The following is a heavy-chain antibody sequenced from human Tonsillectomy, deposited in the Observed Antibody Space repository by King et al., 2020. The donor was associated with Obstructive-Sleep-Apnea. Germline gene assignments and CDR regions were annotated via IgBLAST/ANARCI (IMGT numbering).Heavy chain of an antibody. Sequence: QLVQSGAEVKKPGASVKVSCKASGYTFTTYDINWVRQAPGQGLEWMGWMNPNSGDTGYAQKFQGRVTMTRSTSVSTAYMELSSLGSEDTAVYYCAGERGAAVAGYNWFDPWGQGTLVTVSS. CDR3: AGERGAAVAGYNWFDP. CDR1: GYTFTTYD. V-gene: IGHV1-8*01. J-gene: IGHJ5*02. D-gene: IGHD6-19*01. CDR2: MNPNSGDT.